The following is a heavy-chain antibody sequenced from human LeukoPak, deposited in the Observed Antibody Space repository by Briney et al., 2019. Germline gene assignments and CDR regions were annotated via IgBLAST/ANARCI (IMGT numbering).Heavy chain of an antibody. Sequence: ASVKVSCKASGYTFTSYDINWVRQATGQGLERMGWMDPNSGNTGYAQKFQGRVTMTRNTSISTAYMELSSLRSEDTAVYYCARGYDILTGEIDYWGQGTLVTVSS. J-gene: IGHJ4*02. CDR3: ARGYDILTGEIDY. D-gene: IGHD3-9*01. CDR2: MDPNSGNT. V-gene: IGHV1-8*01. CDR1: GYTFTSYD.